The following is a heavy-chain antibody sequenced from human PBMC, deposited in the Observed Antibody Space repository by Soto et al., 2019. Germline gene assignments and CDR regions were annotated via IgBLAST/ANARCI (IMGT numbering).Heavy chain of an antibody. CDR2: IYYSGST. CDR1: GASISRGTFY. V-gene: IGHV4-31*03. J-gene: IGHJ5*02. Sequence: PSETLSLTCTVSGASISRGTFYWGWIRQPPGKGLERIGYIYYSGSTYYNPSLKSRVTISVDTSKNQFSLKLSSVTAADTAVYYCARSVDPWGQGTLVTVSS. CDR3: ARSVDP.